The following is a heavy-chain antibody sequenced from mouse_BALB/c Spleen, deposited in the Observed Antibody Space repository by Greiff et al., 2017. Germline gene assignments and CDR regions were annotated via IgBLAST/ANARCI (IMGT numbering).Heavy chain of an antibody. CDR3: ARLLLRYYFDY. Sequence: EVHLVESGGGLVKPGGSLKLSCAASGFTFSSYTMSWVRQTPEKRLEWVATISSGGGNTYYPDSVKGRFTISRDNAKNNLYLQMSSLRSEDTALYYCARLLLRYYFDYWGQGTTLTVSS. D-gene: IGHD1-1*01. CDR1: GFTFSSYT. CDR2: ISSGGGNT. V-gene: IGHV5-9*03. J-gene: IGHJ2*01.